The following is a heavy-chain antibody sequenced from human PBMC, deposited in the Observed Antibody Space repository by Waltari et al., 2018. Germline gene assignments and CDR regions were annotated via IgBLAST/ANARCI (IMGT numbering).Heavy chain of an antibody. CDR2: ISSSGSTI. D-gene: IGHD3-16*01. CDR1: GFTFSSYE. V-gene: IGHV3-48*03. Sequence: EVQLVESGGGLVQPGGSLRLSCAASGFTFSSYEMNWVRQAPGKGLEWVSYISSSGSTIYYADSGKGRFTISIDNAKNSLYLQMNSLRAEDTAVYYCARAERVGITFGGVALLDVWGQGTTVTVSS. CDR3: ARAERVGITFGGVALLDV. J-gene: IGHJ6*02.